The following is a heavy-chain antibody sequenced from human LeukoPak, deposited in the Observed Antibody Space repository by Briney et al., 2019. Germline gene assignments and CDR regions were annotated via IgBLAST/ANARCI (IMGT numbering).Heavy chain of an antibody. V-gene: IGHV3-7*04. CDR3: ARLGDSSGYDN. D-gene: IGHD3-22*01. J-gene: IGHJ4*02. CDR2: IKQDGSEK. CDR1: GFTFSNYW. Sequence: GGSLRLSCAASGFTFSNYWMSWVRQAPGRGREWVANIKQDGSEKYYVDSVKGRFSISRDNAKKSLYLQMSSLRAEDTAVYYCARLGDSSGYDNWGQGTLVTVSS.